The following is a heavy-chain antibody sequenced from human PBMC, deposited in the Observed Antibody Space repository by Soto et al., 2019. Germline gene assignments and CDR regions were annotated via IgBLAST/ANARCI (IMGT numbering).Heavy chain of an antibody. CDR2: INPKSGGT. CDR1: XDTFTANY. V-gene: IGHV1-2*02. CDR3: ARHHGPTTSENWFDP. J-gene: IGHJ5*02. Sequence: ASVKVSCXXSXDTFTANYIHWVRQAPGQGFEWMGWINPKSGGTKYPQKFQGRVTMTRDTSLSTVYMTLTRLTSDDTAVYYCARHHGPTTSENWFDPWGQGTLVTVSS. D-gene: IGHD5-12*01.